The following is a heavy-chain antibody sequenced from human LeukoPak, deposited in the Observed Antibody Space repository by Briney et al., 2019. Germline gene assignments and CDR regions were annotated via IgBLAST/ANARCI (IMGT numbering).Heavy chain of an antibody. D-gene: IGHD4-11*01. J-gene: IGHJ4*02. Sequence: ESGPTLVKPTQTLTLTCTFSGFSLSTSGVGVGWIRQPPGKALEWLALIYWDDDKRYSPSLKSRLTITKDTSKNQVVLTMTNVDPVDTATYYCAHSTYRNWPLDYWGQGTLVTVSS. CDR3: AHSTYRNWPLDY. CDR1: GFSLSTSGVG. CDR2: IYWDDDK. V-gene: IGHV2-5*02.